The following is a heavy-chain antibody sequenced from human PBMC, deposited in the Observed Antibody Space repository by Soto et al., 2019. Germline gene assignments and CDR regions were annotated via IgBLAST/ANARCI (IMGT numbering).Heavy chain of an antibody. CDR3: ATGRGVNFYYGMDV. D-gene: IGHD3-10*01. J-gene: IGHJ6*02. Sequence: EVQLLESGGGLVQPGGSLRLSCAASGFTFSSYAMSWVRQAPGKGLEWVSAISGSGGSTYYADSVKGRFTISRDNSKNTLYLQMNSLRAEDMAVYYCATGRGVNFYYGMDVWGQGTTVTVSS. CDR2: ISGSGGST. V-gene: IGHV3-23*01. CDR1: GFTFSSYA.